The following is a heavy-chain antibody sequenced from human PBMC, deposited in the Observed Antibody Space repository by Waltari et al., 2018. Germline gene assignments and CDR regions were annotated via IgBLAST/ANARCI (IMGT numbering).Heavy chain of an antibody. CDR2: IIPIFGTA. CDR1: GGTLSSYA. V-gene: IGHV1-69*08. Sequence: QVQLVQSGAEVKKPGSSVKVSCKASGGTLSSYAISWVRQAPGQGLEWMGRIIPIFGTANYAQKFQGRVTITADKATSTASMERSSLGSGDTAVYYVARDAGNYVSVCSWFDPWGQGTLFTVSS. CDR3: ARDAGNYVSVCSWFDP. D-gene: IGHD1-7*01. J-gene: IGHJ5*02.